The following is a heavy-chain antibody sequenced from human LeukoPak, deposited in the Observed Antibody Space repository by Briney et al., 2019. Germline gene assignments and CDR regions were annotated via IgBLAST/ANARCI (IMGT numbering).Heavy chain of an antibody. V-gene: IGHV1-2*02. D-gene: IGHD3-10*01. Sequence: ASAKVSCKASGYTFTGYYMHWVRQAPGQGLEWMGWINPNSGGTNYAQKFQGRVTMTRDTSISTVYMDLNRLTSDDTAVYYCARVPGSFDYWGQGTLVTVSS. CDR1: GYTFTGYY. CDR2: INPNSGGT. J-gene: IGHJ4*02. CDR3: ARVPGSFDY.